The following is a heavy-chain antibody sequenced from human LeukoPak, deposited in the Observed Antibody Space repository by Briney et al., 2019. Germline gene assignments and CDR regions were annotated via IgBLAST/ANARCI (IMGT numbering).Heavy chain of an antibody. Sequence: GGSLRLSCAASGFTFSSYGMSWVRQTPGKGLEWVSTISGSGDSTYYADSVKGRFTISRDNSKNTLYLQMNSLRAEDTAVYYCATQDRGYYSPTFDYWGQGTLVTVSS. D-gene: IGHD5-18*01. CDR3: ATQDRGYYSPTFDY. V-gene: IGHV3-23*01. CDR1: GFTFSSYG. CDR2: ISGSGDST. J-gene: IGHJ4*02.